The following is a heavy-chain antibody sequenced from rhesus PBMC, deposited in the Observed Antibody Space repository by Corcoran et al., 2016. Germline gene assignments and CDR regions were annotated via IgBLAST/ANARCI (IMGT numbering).Heavy chain of an antibody. D-gene: IGHD2-2*01. CDR3: ARESLLFDY. V-gene: IGHV4-76*01. CDR1: GGFISGGYG. CDR2: IYGSSGST. J-gene: IGHJ4*01. Sequence: QVQLQESGPGVVKPSEHLSLTSAVSGGFISGGYGCSWSLQPPGQGLEWIGYIYGSSGSTSYNPSRKKRVTISKDASKNQFALKLSAVTAADTAVYYCARESLLFDYWGQGVLVTVSS.